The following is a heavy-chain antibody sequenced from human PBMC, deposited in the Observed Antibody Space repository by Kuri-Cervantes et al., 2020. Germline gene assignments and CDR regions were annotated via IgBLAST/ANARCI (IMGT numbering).Heavy chain of an antibody. V-gene: IGHV4-59*01. D-gene: IGHD6-13*01. Sequence: GSLRLSCTVSGGSISSYYWSWIRQPPGKGLEWIGYIYYSGSTNYNPSLKSRVTISVDTSKNQFSLKLSSVTAADTAVYYCAGVYSSRRFDYWGQGTLVTVSS. CDR1: GGSISSYY. CDR3: AGVYSSRRFDY. J-gene: IGHJ4*02. CDR2: IYYSGST.